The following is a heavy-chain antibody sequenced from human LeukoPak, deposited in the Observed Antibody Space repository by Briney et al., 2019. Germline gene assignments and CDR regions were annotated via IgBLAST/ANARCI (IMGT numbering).Heavy chain of an antibody. CDR3: ARDRGHYLDY. V-gene: IGHV3-30-3*01. Sequence: PGGSLRLSCAASGFTFSSYAIHGVRQAPGKGLEWVAVISYDGSNYYYADSVKGRFTISRDNSKNTLYLQMNSLRAEDTAVYYCARDRGHYLDYWGQGTLVTVSS. D-gene: IGHD3-10*01. J-gene: IGHJ4*02. CDR2: ISYDGSNY. CDR1: GFTFSSYA.